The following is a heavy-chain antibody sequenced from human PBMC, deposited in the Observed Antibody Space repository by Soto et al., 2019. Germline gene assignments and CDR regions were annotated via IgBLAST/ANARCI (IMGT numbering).Heavy chain of an antibody. D-gene: IGHD4-17*01. CDR3: ARAHYGDYGYGMDV. V-gene: IGHV4-30-2*01. CDR1: GGSISSGGYS. CDR2: IYHSGTT. J-gene: IGHJ6*02. Sequence: QLPLPESGSGLVKPSQTLSLTCAVSGGSISSGGYSWSWIRQPPGKGLEWIGYIYHSGTTYYNPSLKSRVTISVDRSKNQFSLKLSSVTAADTAVYYCARAHYGDYGYGMDVWGQGTTVTVAS.